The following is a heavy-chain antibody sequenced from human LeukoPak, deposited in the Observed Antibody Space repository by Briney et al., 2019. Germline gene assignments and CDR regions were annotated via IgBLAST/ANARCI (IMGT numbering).Heavy chain of an antibody. CDR2: VSYDGNNE. D-gene: IGHD1/OR15-1a*01. Sequence: PGRSLRLSCEASGFSFSSRGMHWVRQAPGKGLEWVAVVSYDGNNEDYAESVKGRFTISRDNSKNTLYLQMNSLRAEDTAVYYCARPSRGTNAVDIWGQGAMVTVSS. CDR1: GFSFSSRG. CDR3: ARPSRGTNAVDI. V-gene: IGHV3-30*03. J-gene: IGHJ3*02.